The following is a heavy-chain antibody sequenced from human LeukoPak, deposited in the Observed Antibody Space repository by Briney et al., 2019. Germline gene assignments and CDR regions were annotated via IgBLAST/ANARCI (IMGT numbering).Heavy chain of an antibody. J-gene: IGHJ4*02. V-gene: IGHV1-2*06. D-gene: IGHD6-13*01. CDR1: GFTFRSYG. Sequence: KTGGSLRLSCAASGFTFRSYGMHWVRQAPGQGLEWMGRINPNSGGTNYAQKFQGRVTMTRDTSISTAYMELSRLRSDDTAVYYCARDGDGSSWLFNYWGQGTLVTVSS. CDR2: INPNSGGT. CDR3: ARDGDGSSWLFNY.